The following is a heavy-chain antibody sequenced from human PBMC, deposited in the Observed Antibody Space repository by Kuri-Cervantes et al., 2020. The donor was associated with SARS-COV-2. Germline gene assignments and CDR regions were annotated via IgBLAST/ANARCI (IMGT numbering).Heavy chain of an antibody. J-gene: IGHJ6*02. CDR3: ASKGVTIFGVVHSPYYYYGMDV. CDR2: IIPIFGTA. CDR1: GYTFTGYY. D-gene: IGHD3-3*01. V-gene: IGHV1-69*13. Sequence: SVKVSCKASGYTFTGYYMHWVRQAPGQGLEWMGGIIPIFGTANYAQKFQGRVTITADESTSTAYMELSSLRSEDTAVYYCASKGVTIFGVVHSPYYYYGMDVWGQGTTVTVSS.